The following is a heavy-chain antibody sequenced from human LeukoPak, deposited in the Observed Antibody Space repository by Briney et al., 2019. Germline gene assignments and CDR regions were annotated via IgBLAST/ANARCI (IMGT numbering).Heavy chain of an antibody. CDR3: ASTDSSGYYKERFDY. V-gene: IGHV1-69*04. CDR1: GGTFSSYA. CDR2: IIPIFGIA. D-gene: IGHD3-22*01. Sequence: SVKVSCKASGGTFSSYAISWVRQAPGQGLEWMGRIIPIFGIANYAQKFQGRVTITADKSTSTAFMELSSLRSEDTAVYYCASTDSSGYYKERFDYWGQGTLVTVSS. J-gene: IGHJ4*02.